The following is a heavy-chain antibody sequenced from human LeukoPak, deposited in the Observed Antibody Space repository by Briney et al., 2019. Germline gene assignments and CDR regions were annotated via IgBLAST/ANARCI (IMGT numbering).Heavy chain of an antibody. CDR2: ISSSSSYT. Sequence: PGGSLRLSCAASGFTFSDYYMSWIRQAPGKGLEWVSYISSSSSYTNYADSVKGRFTISRDNAKNSLYLQMNSLRAEDTAVYYCARVHHDILTGYSPHFDYWGQGTLVTVSS. D-gene: IGHD3-9*01. CDR3: ARVHHDILTGYSPHFDY. J-gene: IGHJ4*02. V-gene: IGHV3-11*05. CDR1: GFTFSDYY.